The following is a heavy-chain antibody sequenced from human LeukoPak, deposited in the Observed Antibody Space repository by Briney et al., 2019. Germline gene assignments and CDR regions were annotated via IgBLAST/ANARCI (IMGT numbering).Heavy chain of an antibody. CDR3: ARGASVVAGNDNAFDI. CDR2: ISTSSSYI. V-gene: IGHV3-21*01. J-gene: IGHJ3*02. Sequence: PGGSLRLSCAASGFSFSSYSMNWVRQAPGKGLEWVSSISTSSSYIYYADSVKGRFTISRDSAKKSLYLQMNSLRADDTAVYYCARGASVVAGNDNAFDIWGQGTMVTVSS. CDR1: GFSFSSYS. D-gene: IGHD6-19*01.